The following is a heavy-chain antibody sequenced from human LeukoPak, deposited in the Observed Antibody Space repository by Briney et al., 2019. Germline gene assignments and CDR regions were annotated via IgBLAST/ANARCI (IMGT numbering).Heavy chain of an antibody. Sequence: SSETLSLTCTVSGGSIGTYYWSWIRQPPGKGLEWIGYIYYSGSTSYNPSLKSRVTISVDTSKNQFSLKLSSVTAADTAVYYCARGPPFGELSPLDYWGQGTLVTVSS. CDR2: IYYSGST. V-gene: IGHV4-59*08. J-gene: IGHJ4*02. CDR3: ARGPPFGELSPLDY. CDR1: GGSIGTYY. D-gene: IGHD3-10*01.